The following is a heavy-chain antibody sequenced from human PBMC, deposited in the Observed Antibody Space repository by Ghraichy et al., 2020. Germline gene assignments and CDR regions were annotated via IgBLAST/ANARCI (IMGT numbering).Heavy chain of an antibody. J-gene: IGHJ3*02. CDR2: IKQDGNEK. CDR3: ARDWPAFDI. CDR1: GFTFTSYW. V-gene: IGHV3-7*01. Sequence: GSLRLSCAASGFTFTSYWMSWVRQAPGKGLEWVANIKQDGNEKYYVDSVKGRFTISRDNARNSVYLQMNSLRAEDTAIYYCARDWPAFDIWGQGTMVTVSS.